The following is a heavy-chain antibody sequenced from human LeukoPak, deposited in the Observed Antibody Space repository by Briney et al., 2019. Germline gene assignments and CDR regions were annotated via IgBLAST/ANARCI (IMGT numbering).Heavy chain of an antibody. V-gene: IGHV4-39*01. CDR1: GVSTTNGIYY. CDR3: ARHAEYNSGGHFYLDH. CDR2: VHNVGST. Sequence: SETLSLTCTVSGVSTTNGIYYWAWIRQSPGTGLEWIGSVHNVGSTYYNLSLRSRVTMSIDTSKNQFSLRLNSVTAADTAVYYCARHAEYNSGGHFYLDHWGQGILVTVSS. J-gene: IGHJ4*02. D-gene: IGHD6-19*01.